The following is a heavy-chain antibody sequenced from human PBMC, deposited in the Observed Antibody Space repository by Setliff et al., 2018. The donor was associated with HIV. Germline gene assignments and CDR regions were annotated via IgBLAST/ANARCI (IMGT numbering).Heavy chain of an antibody. J-gene: IGHJ2*01. Sequence: PGESLKISCQGSGYSFISYWIGWVRQLPGKGLEWMGIIYPGDSETRHSPSFEGQVTISADKSISTAYLKWNSLKASDTAMYYCARSDYDVLTGFWYFDVWGRGTLVTVSS. D-gene: IGHD3-9*01. V-gene: IGHV5-51*01. CDR1: GYSFISYW. CDR2: IYPGDSET. CDR3: ARSDYDVLTGFWYFDV.